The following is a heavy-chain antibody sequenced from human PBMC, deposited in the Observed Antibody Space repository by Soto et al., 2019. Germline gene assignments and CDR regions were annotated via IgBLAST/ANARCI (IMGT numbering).Heavy chain of an antibody. Sequence: QVRLQESGPGLVKPSETLSLTCTVSGGSISGYYWSWIRQPPGKGLESIGYIYYSGSTNYKPSLKSRATISVDTSKNQFSLKLSSVTAADTAVYYCARVTSGYRPHFEYWGQGTLVTVSS. CDR3: ARVTSGYRPHFEY. D-gene: IGHD3-3*01. CDR2: IYYSGST. J-gene: IGHJ4*02. V-gene: IGHV4-59*01. CDR1: GGSISGYY.